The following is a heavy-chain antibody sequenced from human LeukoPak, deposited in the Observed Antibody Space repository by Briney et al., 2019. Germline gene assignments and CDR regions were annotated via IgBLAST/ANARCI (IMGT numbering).Heavy chain of an antibody. CDR3: ARPTYSSGWYNTAFDY. CDR2: INPSGGST. D-gene: IGHD6-19*01. Sequence: ASVKVSCKASGYTFTGYYMHWVRQAPGQGLEWMGIINPSGGSTSYAQKFQGRVTMTRDTSTSTVYMELSSLRSEDTAVYYCARPTYSSGWYNTAFDYWGQGTLVTVSS. V-gene: IGHV1-46*01. J-gene: IGHJ4*02. CDR1: GYTFTGYY.